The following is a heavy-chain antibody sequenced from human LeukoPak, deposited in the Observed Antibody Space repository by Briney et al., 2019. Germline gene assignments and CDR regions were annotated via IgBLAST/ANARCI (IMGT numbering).Heavy chain of an antibody. D-gene: IGHD1-1*01. CDR3: ARRDSLERREDY. V-gene: IGHV3-48*03. Sequence: PGGSLRLSCAASGFIFSSYEMNWVRQAPGKGLEWVSYISSSGNIIYYADSVKGRFTISRDNAKNSLYLQMNSLRAEDTAVYYCARRDSLERREDYWGQGTLVTVSS. J-gene: IGHJ4*02. CDR2: ISSSGNII. CDR1: GFIFSSYE.